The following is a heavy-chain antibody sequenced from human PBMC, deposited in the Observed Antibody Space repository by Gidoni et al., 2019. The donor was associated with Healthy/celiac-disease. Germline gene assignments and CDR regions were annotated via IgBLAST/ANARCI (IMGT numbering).Heavy chain of an antibody. CDR2: ISSSSSTI. D-gene: IGHD5-18*01. J-gene: IGHJ3*02. Sequence: EVQLVESGGGLVQPGGSLRLSCAASGFTFSSYSMNWVRQAPGKGLEWVSYISSSSSTIYYADSVKGRFTISRDKAKNPLYLQMNSLRAEDTAVYYCARVFDTAMVIGAFDIWGQGTMVTVSS. V-gene: IGHV3-48*01. CDR1: GFTFSSYS. CDR3: ARVFDTAMVIGAFDI.